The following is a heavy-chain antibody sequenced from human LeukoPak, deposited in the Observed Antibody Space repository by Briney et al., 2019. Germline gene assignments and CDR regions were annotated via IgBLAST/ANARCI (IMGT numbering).Heavy chain of an antibody. J-gene: IGHJ4*02. CDR2: IKQDGSEK. D-gene: IGHD1-14*01. V-gene: IGHV3-7*03. Sequence: GGSLRLSCAASGFTFSLYWMSWVRQAPGKGLEWVADIKQDGSEKYYVDSVKGRFTISRDNAKNSLSLQMDSLRAEDTAVYYCARKGSRRPSPEGVWGQGTLVTVSS. CDR1: GFTFSLYW. CDR3: ARKGSRRPSPEGV.